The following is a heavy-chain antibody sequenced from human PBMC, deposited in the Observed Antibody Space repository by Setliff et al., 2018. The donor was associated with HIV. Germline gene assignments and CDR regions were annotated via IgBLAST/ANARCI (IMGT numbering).Heavy chain of an antibody. CDR3: ARRSIVGSTRGYYYYALDV. D-gene: IGHD1-26*01. CDR2: IYISGST. Sequence: ETLSLTCTVSGDSISKYYWSWIRQPPGKGLEWIGFIYISGSTMYNPSLKSRVTMSLDTSKNQVSLKLTSVTAADTAVYYCARRSIVGSTRGYYYYALDVWGQGTTVTVSS. V-gene: IGHV4-4*09. CDR1: GDSISKYY. J-gene: IGHJ6*02.